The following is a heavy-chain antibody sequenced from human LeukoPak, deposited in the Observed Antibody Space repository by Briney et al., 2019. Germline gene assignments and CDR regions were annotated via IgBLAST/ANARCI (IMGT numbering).Heavy chain of an antibody. CDR1: GGTFSSYA. CDR3: ARSYYDSSGYS. D-gene: IGHD3-22*01. J-gene: IGHJ4*02. V-gene: IGHV1-69*04. Sequence: GASVKVSCKASGGTFSSYAISWVRQAPGQGLEWMGRIISILGIANYAQKFQGRVTITADKSTSTAYMELSSLRSEDTAVYYCARSYYDSSGYSWGQGTLVTVSS. CDR2: IISILGIA.